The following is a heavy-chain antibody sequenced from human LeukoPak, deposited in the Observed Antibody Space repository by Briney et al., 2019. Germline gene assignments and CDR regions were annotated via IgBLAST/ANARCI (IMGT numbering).Heavy chain of an antibody. D-gene: IGHD3-3*01. CDR1: GYTFTGYY. CDR2: TNPNSGDT. CDR3: AASYDFWGGYLNHDY. Sequence: ASVKVSCKASGYTFTGYYMHWVRQAPGQGLEWMGWTNPNSGDTNYAQKPQGRVTMTRDTSISTAYMELSRLKSDDTAVYYCAASYDFWGGYLNHDYWGQGTLVTVSS. V-gene: IGHV1-2*02. J-gene: IGHJ4*02.